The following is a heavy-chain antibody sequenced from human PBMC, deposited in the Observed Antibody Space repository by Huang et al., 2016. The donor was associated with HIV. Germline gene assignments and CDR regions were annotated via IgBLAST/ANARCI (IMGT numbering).Heavy chain of an antibody. D-gene: IGHD6-19*01. V-gene: IGHV3-15*04. Sequence: EVQLVESGGGLVKPGGSLRLSCAASGFTFSNAWMSWVRQARGKGLEWVGRSESKTDGGTTDYAAPGKGRFTISRDDSKNTLYLQMNSLKTEDTAVYYCTTESESSGWTMDHDAFDIWGQGTMVTVSS. CDR2: SESKTDGGTT. CDR3: TTESESSGWTMDHDAFDI. J-gene: IGHJ3*02. CDR1: GFTFSNAW.